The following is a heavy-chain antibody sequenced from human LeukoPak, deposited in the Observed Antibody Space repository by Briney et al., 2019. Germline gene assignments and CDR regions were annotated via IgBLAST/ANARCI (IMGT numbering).Heavy chain of an antibody. V-gene: IGHV1-69*05. Sequence: GASVKVSCKASGGTFSSYAISWVRQAPGQGLEWMGGIIPIFGTANYAQKFQGRVTITTDESTSTAYMELSSLRSEDTAVYYCARDSVDSSGIRPFDYWGQGTLVTVSS. D-gene: IGHD3-22*01. CDR1: GGTFSSYA. J-gene: IGHJ4*02. CDR2: IIPIFGTA. CDR3: ARDSVDSSGIRPFDY.